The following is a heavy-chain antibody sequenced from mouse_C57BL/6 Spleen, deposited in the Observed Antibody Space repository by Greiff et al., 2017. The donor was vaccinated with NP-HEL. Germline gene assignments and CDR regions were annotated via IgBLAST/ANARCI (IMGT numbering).Heavy chain of an antibody. J-gene: IGHJ1*03. CDR2: INPGSGGT. Sequence: QVQLKESGAELVRPGTSVKVSCKASGYAFTNYLIEWVKQRPGQGLEWIGVINPGSGGTNYNEKFKGKATLTADKSSSTAYMQLSSLTSEDSAVYFCARSDYYGSSYGYFDVWGTGTTVTVSS. V-gene: IGHV1-54*01. CDR3: ARSDYYGSSYGYFDV. D-gene: IGHD1-1*01. CDR1: GYAFTNYL.